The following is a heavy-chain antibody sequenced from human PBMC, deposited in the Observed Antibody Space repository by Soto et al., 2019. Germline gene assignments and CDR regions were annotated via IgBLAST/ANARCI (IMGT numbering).Heavy chain of an antibody. D-gene: IGHD3-3*01. CDR1: GGAISGYY. Sequence: SETLSLTCTVSGGAISGYYWTWIRQSAGKGLEWIGRIYSSGGTKYNPSLQSRVTMSLDTSKNQFSLRLTSVTAADTAVYYCARGQRFSDSFDPWGQGNLVT. V-gene: IGHV4-4*07. CDR2: IYSSGGT. J-gene: IGHJ5*02. CDR3: ARGQRFSDSFDP.